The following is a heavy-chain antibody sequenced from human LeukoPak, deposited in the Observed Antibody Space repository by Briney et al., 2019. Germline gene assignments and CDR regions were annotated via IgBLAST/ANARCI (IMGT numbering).Heavy chain of an antibody. V-gene: IGHV3-7*04. CDR2: IKQDGSEK. CDR3: ARDMIILQC. J-gene: IGHJ4*02. CDR1: GCIFSNYW. Sequence: GGCLRLSCSASGCIFSNYWMTWVRQAPGKGLEWVANIKQDGSEKYYVDSVKGRFTISRDNAKKSLYLQMNSLRAEDTAVYFCARDMIILQCWGQGTLVTVSS. D-gene: IGHD3-16*01.